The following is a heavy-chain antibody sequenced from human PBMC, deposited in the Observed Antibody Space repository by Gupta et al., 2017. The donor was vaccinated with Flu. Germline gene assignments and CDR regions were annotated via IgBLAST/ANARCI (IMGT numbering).Heavy chain of an antibody. CDR1: GGSFSGYY. CDR3: ARGNGYSSSWYINGIRDAFDI. D-gene: IGHD6-13*01. V-gene: IGHV4-34*01. J-gene: IGHJ3*02. CDR2: INHSGST. Sequence: QQWGAGLLKPSETLSLTCAVYGGSFSGYYWSWIRQPPGKGLEWIGEINHSGSTNYNPSLKSRVTISVDTSKNQFSLKLSSVTAADTAVYYCARGNGYSSSWYINGIRDAFDIWGQGTMVTVSS.